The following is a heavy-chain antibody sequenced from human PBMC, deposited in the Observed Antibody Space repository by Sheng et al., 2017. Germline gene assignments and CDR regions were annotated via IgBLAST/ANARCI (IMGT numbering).Heavy chain of an antibody. CDR3: ARQWRQQLVQLVPTP. CDR1: GGSFSGYY. Sequence: QVQLQQWGAGLLKPSETLSLTCAVYGGSFSGYYWSWIRQPPGKGLEWIGEINHSGSTNYNPSLKSRVTISVDTSKNQFSLKLSSVTAADTAVYYCARQWRQQLVQLVPTPWGQGTLVPPSP. CDR2: INHSGST. V-gene: IGHV4-34*01. D-gene: IGHD6-13*01. J-gene: IGHJ5*02.